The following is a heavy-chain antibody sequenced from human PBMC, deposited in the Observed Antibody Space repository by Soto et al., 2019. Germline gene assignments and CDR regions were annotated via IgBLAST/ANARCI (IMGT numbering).Heavy chain of an antibody. CDR1: GFTFSSYG. D-gene: IGHD3-16*01. Sequence: GGSLRLSCAASGFTFSSYGMHWVRQAPGKGLEWVAVIWYDGSNKYYADSVKGRFTISRDNSKNTLYLQMNSLRAEDTAVYYCARERVTFPTEPGYGMDVWGQGTTVTVSS. V-gene: IGHV3-33*01. CDR3: ARERVTFPTEPGYGMDV. CDR2: IWYDGSNK. J-gene: IGHJ6*02.